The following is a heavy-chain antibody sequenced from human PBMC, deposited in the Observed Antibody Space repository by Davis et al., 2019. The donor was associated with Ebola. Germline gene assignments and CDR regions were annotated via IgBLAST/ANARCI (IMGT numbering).Heavy chain of an antibody. J-gene: IGHJ4*02. CDR1: GFTFSSYG. D-gene: IGHD1-26*01. CDR3: AREPGTTIEY. Sequence: GESLKISCAASGFTFSSYGMHWVRQAPGKGLEWVAVIWYDGSNKYYADSVKGRFTISRDNAKNSLYLQMNSLRAEDTAVYYCAREPGTTIEYWGQGTLVTVSS. CDR2: IWYDGSNK. V-gene: IGHV3-33*08.